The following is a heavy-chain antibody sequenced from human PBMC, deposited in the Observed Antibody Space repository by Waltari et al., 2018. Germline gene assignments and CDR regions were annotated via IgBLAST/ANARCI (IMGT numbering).Heavy chain of an antibody. CDR1: GYSISSGYY. D-gene: IGHD4-17*01. V-gene: IGHV4-38-2*01. Sequence: QVQLQESGPGLVKPSETLSLTCAVSGYSISSGYYWGWIRQPPGKGLEWMGSIYHSGSTYYNPSLKSRVTISVDTSKNQFSLKLSSVTAADTAVYYCARGGGSDYGEIFDYWGQGTLVTVSS. CDR2: IYHSGST. CDR3: ARGGGSDYGEIFDY. J-gene: IGHJ4*02.